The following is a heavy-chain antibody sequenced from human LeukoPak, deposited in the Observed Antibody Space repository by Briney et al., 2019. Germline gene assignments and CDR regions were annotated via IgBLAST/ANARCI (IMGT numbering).Heavy chain of an antibody. Sequence: ASVKVSCKASGYTFTGYYMHWVRQAPGQGLEWMGWINPNSGGTNYAQKFQGRVTMTRDTSISTAYMELSRLRSDDTAVYYCARDLDNVERDDYWGQGTLVTVSS. CDR1: GYTFTGYY. V-gene: IGHV1-2*02. CDR2: INPNSGGT. J-gene: IGHJ4*02. D-gene: IGHD2-15*01. CDR3: ARDLDNVERDDY.